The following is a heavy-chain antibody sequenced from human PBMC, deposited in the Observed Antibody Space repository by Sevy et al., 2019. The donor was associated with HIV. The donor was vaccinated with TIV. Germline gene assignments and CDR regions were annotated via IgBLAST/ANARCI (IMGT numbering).Heavy chain of an antibody. CDR2: IYYNGHI. Sequence: SETLSLTCTVSGGSITSLYWNWIRQPPGKGLEWIANIYYNGHINYNPSLKSRVTLSLDTSQNQFYLRLSSVTAADTAKYYCAGENAWGRGYSWGQGTLVTVSS. V-gene: IGHV4-59*08. CDR1: GGSITSLY. CDR3: AGENAWGRGYS. J-gene: IGHJ4*02. D-gene: IGHD1-26*01.